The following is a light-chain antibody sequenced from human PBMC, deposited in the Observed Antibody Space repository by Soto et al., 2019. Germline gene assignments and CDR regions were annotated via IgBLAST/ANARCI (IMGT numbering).Light chain of an antibody. V-gene: IGLV1-40*01. CDR2: NNN. Sequence: QSVLTQPPSVSGAPGQRVTISCTGSSPNIGAVYDVHWYQQVPGTAPRLLISNNNNRPSGVPDRFSGYKSGTSASLDITGLQPDDEADYYCQSYDSSLSAVVFGGGTKVTVL. CDR1: SPNIGAVYD. CDR3: QSYDSSLSAVV. J-gene: IGLJ2*01.